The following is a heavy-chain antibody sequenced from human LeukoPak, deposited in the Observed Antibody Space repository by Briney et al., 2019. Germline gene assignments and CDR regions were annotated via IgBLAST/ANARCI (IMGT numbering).Heavy chain of an antibody. D-gene: IGHD4-23*01. V-gene: IGHV1-69*04. CDR2: IIPILGMA. J-gene: IGHJ4*02. CDR1: GGTFSSYA. CDR3: ARDTDYGGNSGLDY. Sequence: SVKVSCKASGGTFSSYAISWVRQAPGQGLEWMGRIIPILGMANYAQKFQGRVTITADKSTSTAYMGLSSLRSEDTAVYYCARDTDYGGNSGLDYWGQGTLVTVSS.